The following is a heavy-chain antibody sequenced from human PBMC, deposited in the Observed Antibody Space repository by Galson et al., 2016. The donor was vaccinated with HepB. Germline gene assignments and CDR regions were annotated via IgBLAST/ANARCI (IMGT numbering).Heavy chain of an antibody. D-gene: IGHD3-3*01. CDR3: ASQSLWSGPANYYYGMDV. Sequence: SLRLSCAASGFTFSSYSMNWVRQAPRKRQEWVPYISSSSYIYYADSVKGRFTISRDDAKNSLYLQMNSLRAGDTAVYYCASQSLWSGPANYYYGMDVWGQGTTVTVSS. CDR2: ISSSSYI. J-gene: IGHJ6*02. V-gene: IGHV3-21*01. CDR1: GFTFSSYS.